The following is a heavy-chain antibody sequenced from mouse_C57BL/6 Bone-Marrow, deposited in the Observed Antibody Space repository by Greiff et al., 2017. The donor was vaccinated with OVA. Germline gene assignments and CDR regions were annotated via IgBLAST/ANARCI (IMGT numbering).Heavy chain of an antibody. V-gene: IGHV2-2*01. Sequence: VKLVESGPGLVQPSQSLSITCTVSGFSLTSYGVHWVRQSPGKGLEWLGVIWSGGSTDYNAAFISRLSISKDNSKSQVFFKMNSLQADDTAIYYCALYDYDWFAYWGQGTLVTVSA. CDR1: GFSLTSYG. D-gene: IGHD2-4*01. CDR2: IWSGGST. J-gene: IGHJ3*01. CDR3: ALYDYDWFAY.